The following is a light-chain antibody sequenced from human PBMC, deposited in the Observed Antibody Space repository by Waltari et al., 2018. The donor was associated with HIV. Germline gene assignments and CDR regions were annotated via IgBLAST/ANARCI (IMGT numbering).Light chain of an antibody. V-gene: IGLV6-57*01. J-gene: IGLJ2*01. CDR3: QSYDTTTPVV. Sequence: NFMLTQPHSVSESPGKTVSISCTRSSGSIASSYVQWYQQRPGSSPPAVIFEDNQRPSGVPERFSGSIDSSSNSASLTIAGLKTEDEADYYCQSYDTTTPVVFGGGTRLTVL. CDR1: SGSIASSY. CDR2: EDN.